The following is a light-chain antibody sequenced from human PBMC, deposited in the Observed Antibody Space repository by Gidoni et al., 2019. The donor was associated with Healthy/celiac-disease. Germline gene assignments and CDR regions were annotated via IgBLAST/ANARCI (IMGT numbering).Light chain of an antibody. J-gene: IGKJ3*01. Sequence: DIQLTQSPSFLSASVGDRVTITCRASQGISSYLAWYQQKPGKAPKLLIYAASTLQSGVPSRFSLQPEDFATYYCQQLNSYPPTFGPXTKVDIK. CDR2: AAS. CDR3: QQLNSYPPT. V-gene: IGKV1-9*01. CDR1: QGISSY.